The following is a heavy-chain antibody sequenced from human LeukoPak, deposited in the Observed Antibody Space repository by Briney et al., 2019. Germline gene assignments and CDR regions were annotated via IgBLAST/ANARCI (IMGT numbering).Heavy chain of an antibody. D-gene: IGHD7-27*01. CDR3: AKGTGAYYYGMDV. V-gene: IGHV3-30*18. CDR2: ISYDGSNK. J-gene: IGHJ6*02. Sequence: GGSLRLSCAASGFTFSSYSMNWVRQAPGKGLEWVAVISYDGSNKYYADSVKGRFTISRDNSKNTLYLQMNSLRAEDTAVYYCAKGTGAYYYGMDVWGQGTTVTVSS. CDR1: GFTFSSYS.